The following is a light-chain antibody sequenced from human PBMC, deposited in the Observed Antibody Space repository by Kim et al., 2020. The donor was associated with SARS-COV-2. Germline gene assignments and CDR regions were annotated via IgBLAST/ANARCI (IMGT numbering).Light chain of an antibody. CDR3: QQYNSWPRT. CDR1: QSVSSS. J-gene: IGKJ2*01. CDR2: GAS. Sequence: EIVMTQSPATLSVSIGERATLSCRASQSVSSSLAWYQQKPGQAPRLLVYGASTGATGIPARFSGGGSGTEFTLTISSLQSEDFAVYYCQQYNSWPRTFGQGTKLEI. V-gene: IGKV3-15*01.